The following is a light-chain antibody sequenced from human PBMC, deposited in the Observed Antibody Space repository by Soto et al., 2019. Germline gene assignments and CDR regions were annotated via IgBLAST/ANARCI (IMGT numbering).Light chain of an antibody. V-gene: IGKV3D-15*01. J-gene: IGKJ4*01. CDR3: KQYNNWPLT. CDR2: DAS. CDR1: QSISSN. Sequence: EIVMTQSPATLSVSPGERATLSCRASQSISSNLAWYQQKPGQAPRLLIYDASNRATGIPARFSGSGSGTDFTLTINSLQSEDFAVYYCKQYNNWPLTFGGGTKVDIK.